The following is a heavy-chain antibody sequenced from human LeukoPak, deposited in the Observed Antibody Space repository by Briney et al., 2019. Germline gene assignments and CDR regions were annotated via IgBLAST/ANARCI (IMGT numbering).Heavy chain of an antibody. CDR3: VRDSGRYGYYMDV. V-gene: IGHV3-48*01. CDR2: ISSSSSTI. Sequence: GESLRLSCAASGFIFSSYSMNWVRQAPGKGLEWVSYISSSSSTIYYADSVKGRFTISRDNAKNSLYLQMNSLRAEDTAVYYCVRDSGRYGYYMDVWGKGTTVTVSS. CDR1: GFIFSSYS. J-gene: IGHJ6*04. D-gene: IGHD1-26*01.